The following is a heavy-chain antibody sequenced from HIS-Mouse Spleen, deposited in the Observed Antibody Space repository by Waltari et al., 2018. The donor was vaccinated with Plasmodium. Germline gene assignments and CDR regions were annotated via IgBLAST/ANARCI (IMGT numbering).Heavy chain of an antibody. V-gene: IGHV3-7*01. J-gene: IGHJ2*01. D-gene: IGHD6-13*01. CDR2: RKQDGSEK. CDR1: GFTFISYG. Sequence: EVQLVESGGGLVQPGGSLRLSCEASGFTFISYGMSWVRQAHGKGRAWVANRKQDGSEKYYVDSVKGRVTISRDNAKNSLYLQMNSLRAEDTAVYYCASSWYWYFDLWGRGTLVTVSS. CDR3: ASSWYWYFDL.